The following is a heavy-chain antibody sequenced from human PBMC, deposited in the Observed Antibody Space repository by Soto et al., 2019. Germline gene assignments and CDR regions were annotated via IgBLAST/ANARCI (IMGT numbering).Heavy chain of an antibody. Sequence: EVQMVETGGGLSQPGGSLRLSCAVSGFIVSSKYMTWVRQAPGKGLEWVSVIYTGGSTHYADSARGRFTISRDSSKNTLYLQMHSLSAEDAAVYYCTTYTGYGMDVWGQGTTVTVSS. D-gene: IGHD3-16*01. J-gene: IGHJ6*02. CDR2: IYTGGST. CDR3: TTYTGYGMDV. CDR1: GFIVSSKY. V-gene: IGHV3-53*02.